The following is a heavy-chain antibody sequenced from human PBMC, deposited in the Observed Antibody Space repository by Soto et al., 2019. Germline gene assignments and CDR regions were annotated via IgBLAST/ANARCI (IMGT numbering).Heavy chain of an antibody. CDR3: ARCRGAVAGTGRYYFDY. J-gene: IGHJ4*02. CDR2: IWYDGVNK. Sequence: QVQLVESGGGVVQPGRSLRLSCATSGFTFSSYGMHWVRQAPGKGLEWVAVIWYDGVNKKYVDSVKGRFTIDRDNSKNTLYLQMNSLRAEDTALYYCARCRGAVAGTGRYYFDYWGQGTLVTVSS. V-gene: IGHV3-33*01. D-gene: IGHD6-19*01. CDR1: GFTFSSYG.